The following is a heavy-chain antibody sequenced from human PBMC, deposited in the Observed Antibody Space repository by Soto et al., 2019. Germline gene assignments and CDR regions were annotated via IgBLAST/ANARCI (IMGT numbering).Heavy chain of an antibody. Sequence: QVQLVQSGAEVKKPGSSVKVSCKASGGTFSSYAISWVRQAPGQGLEWMGGIIPIFGTENYAQKFQGRVKMTEDESTSTAYMELSSLRSEDTAGYYCAGHPPPKVGWHYFDCWGQGTLVTVSS. CDR1: GGTFSSYA. J-gene: IGHJ4*02. CDR2: IIPIFGTE. CDR3: AGHPPPKVGWHYFDC. D-gene: IGHD6-19*01. V-gene: IGHV1-69*01.